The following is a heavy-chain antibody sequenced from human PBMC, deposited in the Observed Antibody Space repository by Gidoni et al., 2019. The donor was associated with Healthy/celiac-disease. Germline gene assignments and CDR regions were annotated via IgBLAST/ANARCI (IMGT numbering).Heavy chain of an antibody. CDR2: ISSSSSTI. J-gene: IGHJ4*02. CDR1: GFTFSSYS. CDR3: ARDLYSGSYFFDY. D-gene: IGHD1-26*01. Sequence: EVQLVESGGGLVQPGGSLRLSCAASGFTFSSYSMNWVRQAPGKGLEWVSYISSSSSTIYYADSVKGRFTISRDNAKNSLYLQMNSLRAEDTAVYYCARDLYSGSYFFDYWGQGTLVTVSS. V-gene: IGHV3-48*01.